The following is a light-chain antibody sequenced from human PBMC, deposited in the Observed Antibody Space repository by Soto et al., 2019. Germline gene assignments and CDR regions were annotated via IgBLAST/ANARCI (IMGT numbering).Light chain of an antibody. CDR3: QNYNIAPLS. J-gene: IGKJ4*01. CDR2: AAS. CDR1: KGISNY. Sequence: DIQMTQSPSSLSASVGDRVTITCRASKGISNYLAWYQQKPGKVPKLLIYAASTMQSGVPSRFSGSGYGTDFTLTISSLQPEDAATYYCQNYNIAPLSFGXG. V-gene: IGKV1-27*01.